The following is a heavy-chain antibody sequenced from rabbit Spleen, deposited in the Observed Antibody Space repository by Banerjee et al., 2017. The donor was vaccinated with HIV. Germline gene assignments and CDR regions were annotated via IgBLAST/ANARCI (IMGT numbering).Heavy chain of an antibody. CDR3: ARGADNNWYIPYFKL. Sequence: QLVESGGGLVQPGGSLKLSCKASGFDFSTYSMSWVRQAPGKGLEWIGYIVPIFGVTYYANWVNGRFTISSHNAQNTLYLQLNSLTAADTATYFCARGADNNWYIPYFKLWGQGTLVTVS. V-gene: IGHV1S7*01. CDR2: IVPIFGVT. D-gene: IGHD1-1*01. CDR1: GFDFSTYS. J-gene: IGHJ4*01.